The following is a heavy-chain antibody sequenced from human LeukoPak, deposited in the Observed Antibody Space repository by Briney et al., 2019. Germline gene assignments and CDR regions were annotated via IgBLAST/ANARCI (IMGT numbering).Heavy chain of an antibody. V-gene: IGHV3-9*01. Sequence: GGSLRLSCAASGFTFDDYAMHWVRQAPGKGLEWVSGISWNSGSIGYADSVKGRFTISRDNAKNSLYLQMNSLRAEDTALYYCARDLKLLYGMDVWGQGTTVTVSS. CDR1: GFTFDDYA. CDR3: ARDLKLLYGMDV. CDR2: ISWNSGSI. J-gene: IGHJ6*02.